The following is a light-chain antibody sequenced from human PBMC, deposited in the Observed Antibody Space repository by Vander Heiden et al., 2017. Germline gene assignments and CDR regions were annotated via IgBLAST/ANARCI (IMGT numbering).Light chain of an antibody. V-gene: IGLV2-14*01. CDR1: SSDVGGYNY. CDR2: EVS. CDR3: SSYSSSSTLVL. J-gene: IGLJ2*01. Sequence: QSALTQPASVSGSPGQSTTISCTGTSSDVGGYNYVSWYQQHPGKAPKLMIYEVSNRPSGVSNRFSASKSGNTASLTISGLQAEDEADYYCSSYSSSSTLVLFGGGTKLTVL.